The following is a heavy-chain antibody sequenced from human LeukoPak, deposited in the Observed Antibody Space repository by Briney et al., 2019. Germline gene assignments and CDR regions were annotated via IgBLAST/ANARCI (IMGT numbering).Heavy chain of an antibody. CDR3: ARVVGSGYDTHFDY. J-gene: IGHJ4*02. Sequence: PGGSLRLSCAASGFTFSSYSMNWVRQAPGKGLEWVSSISSSSSYIYYADSVKGRFTISRDNAKNSLYLQMNSLRAEDTAVYYCARVVGSGYDTHFDYWGRGTLVTVSS. V-gene: IGHV3-21*01. CDR1: GFTFSSYS. D-gene: IGHD5-12*01. CDR2: ISSSSSYI.